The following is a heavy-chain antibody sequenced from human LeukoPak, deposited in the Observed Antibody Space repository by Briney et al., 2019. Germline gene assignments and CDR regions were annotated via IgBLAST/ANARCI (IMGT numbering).Heavy chain of an antibody. J-gene: IGHJ4*02. D-gene: IGHD6-13*01. CDR2: IYYSGST. CDR3: ARATPIAYYFDY. Sequence: SQTLSLTCTVSGGSFSSGDYYWGWLRQPPGKGLEWIGYIYYSGSTYYNPSLKSRVTISVDTSKTQFSLKLSSVTAADTAVYYCARATPIAYYFDYWGQGTLVTVSS. V-gene: IGHV4-30-4*01. CDR1: GGSFSSGDYY.